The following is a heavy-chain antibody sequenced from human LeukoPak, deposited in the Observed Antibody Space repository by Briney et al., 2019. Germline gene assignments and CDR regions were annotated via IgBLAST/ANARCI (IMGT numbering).Heavy chain of an antibody. CDR3: AKSNGYGLDI. V-gene: IGHV4-39*07. CDR1: GGSISNRNYH. Sequence: PSETLSLTCTVSGGSISNRNYHWGWIRQPPGKGLEWIGSICSSGSAYYNPSLKSRVTISLDTSRNQFSLKLNSVTAADTAVYYCAKSNGYGLDIWGQGTMVTVSS. D-gene: IGHD2-8*01. J-gene: IGHJ3*02. CDR2: ICSSGSA.